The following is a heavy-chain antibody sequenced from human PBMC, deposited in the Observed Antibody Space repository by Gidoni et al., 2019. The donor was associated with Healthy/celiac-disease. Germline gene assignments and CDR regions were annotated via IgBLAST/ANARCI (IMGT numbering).Heavy chain of an antibody. D-gene: IGHD3-22*01. V-gene: IGHV2-26*01. CDR2: IFSNDEK. Sequence: QVTLKESGPVLVKPTETLTLTCTVSGFSLSNARMGVSWIRQPPGKALEWLAHIFSNDEKSYSPSLKSRLTISKDTSKSQVVLTMTNMDPVDTATYYCARTYYYDSSGEFDPWGQGTLVTVSS. CDR1: GFSLSNARMG. CDR3: ARTYYYDSSGEFDP. J-gene: IGHJ5*02.